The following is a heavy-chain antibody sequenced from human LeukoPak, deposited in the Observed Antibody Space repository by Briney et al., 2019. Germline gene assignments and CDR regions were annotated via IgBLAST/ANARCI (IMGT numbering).Heavy chain of an antibody. CDR1: GGSISSYY. CDR3: ARRAVVPAAMDY. V-gene: IGHV4-59*12. D-gene: IGHD2-2*01. J-gene: IGHJ4*02. CDR2: IYYSGST. Sequence: PSETLSLTCTVSGGSISSYYWSWIRQPPGEGLEWIGYIYYSGSTNYNPSLKSRVTISVDTSKNQFSLKLSSVTAADTAVYYCARRAVVPAAMDYWGQGTLVTVSS.